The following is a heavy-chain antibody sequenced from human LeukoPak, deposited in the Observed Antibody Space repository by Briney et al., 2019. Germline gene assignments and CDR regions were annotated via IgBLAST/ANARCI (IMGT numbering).Heavy chain of an antibody. V-gene: IGHV3-74*01. CDR2: INSDGSST. J-gene: IGHJ2*01. Sequence: QAGGSLRLSCEVSGFTVSSNYMSWVRQSPGKGLVWVSHINSDGSSTIYADSVKGRFIISRDNTKNTLYLQMNSLRAEDTAVYYCARGKAGVDTNWYFDLWGRGTLVTVSS. CDR1: GFTVSSNY. CDR3: ARGKAGVDTNWYFDL. D-gene: IGHD3-10*01.